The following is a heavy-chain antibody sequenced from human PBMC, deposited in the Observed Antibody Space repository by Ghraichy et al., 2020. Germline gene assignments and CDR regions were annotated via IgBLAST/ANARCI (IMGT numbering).Heavy chain of an antibody. CDR3: TRTWGSTWYPDFDY. CDR2: IRNEANSYAT. D-gene: IGHD6-13*01. Sequence: GGSLRLSCAASGFTFSGSVMHWVRQASGKGLEWVGLIRNEANSYATAYAASVKGRFTISRDDSKNTAFLQMNSLKTEDTTLYYCTRTWGSTWYPDFDYWGQGTLVTVSS. J-gene: IGHJ4*02. V-gene: IGHV3-73*01. CDR1: GFTFSGSV.